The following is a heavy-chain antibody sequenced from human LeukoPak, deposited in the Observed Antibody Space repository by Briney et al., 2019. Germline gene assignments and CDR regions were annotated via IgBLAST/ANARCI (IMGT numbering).Heavy chain of an antibody. CDR2: ISFDGSGK. D-gene: IGHD5-18*01. CDR1: VFTFSIHS. CDR3: AKGYPVDV. V-gene: IGHV3-30*18. Sequence: SLRLSCADSVFTFSIHSTHRVPAAPRKGLEWVAFISFDGSGKYYADSVKGRFTISRDNSKNTLYLQMNSLRAEDTAVYYCAKGYPVDVWGKGTTVTVFS. J-gene: IGHJ6*04.